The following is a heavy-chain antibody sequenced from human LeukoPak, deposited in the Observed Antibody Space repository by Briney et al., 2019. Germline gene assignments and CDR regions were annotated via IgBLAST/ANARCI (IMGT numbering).Heavy chain of an antibody. J-gene: IGHJ6*03. CDR2: INPNSGGT. CDR1: GYTFPGYY. D-gene: IGHD2-21*01. Sequence: ASVKVSCKASGYTFPGYYMHWVRQAPGQGLEWMGRINPNSGGTNYAQKCQGRVTMTRDTSISTAYMELSRLRSDDTAVYYCARVGGDRSYYYMDVWGKGTTVTVSS. V-gene: IGHV1-2*06. CDR3: ARVGGDRSYYYMDV.